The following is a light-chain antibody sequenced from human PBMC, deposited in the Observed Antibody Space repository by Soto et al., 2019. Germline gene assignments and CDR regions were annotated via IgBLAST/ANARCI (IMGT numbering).Light chain of an antibody. CDR1: QSLLHSNGYNY. CDR2: FVS. Sequence: DIVMTQSPLSLPVTPGEPASISCRSSQSLLHSNGYNYLDWYLQKPGQSPQLLIYFVSNRASGVPDRFSGSGSGTDFTLKISRVEAEDVGVYYCMQALQTPPTFGQGTKLEIK. V-gene: IGKV2-28*01. J-gene: IGKJ2*01. CDR3: MQALQTPPT.